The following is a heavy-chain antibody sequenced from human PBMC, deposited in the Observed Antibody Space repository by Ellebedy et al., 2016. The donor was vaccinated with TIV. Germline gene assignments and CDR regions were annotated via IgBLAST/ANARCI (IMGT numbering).Heavy chain of an antibody. CDR3: ARDHMFGGQLVQYWYFDL. CDR2: IITLHGIT. CDR1: GDTFTDYA. D-gene: IGHD3-10*02. Sequence: ASVKVSCKASGDTFTDYAFSWVRQAPGQGLGWMGKIITLHGITNYAQKFQGRVTITGDTSTSTVYMELSSLRSDDTAVYYCARDHMFGGQLVQYWYFDLWGRGTLVTVSS. J-gene: IGHJ2*01. V-gene: IGHV1-69*04.